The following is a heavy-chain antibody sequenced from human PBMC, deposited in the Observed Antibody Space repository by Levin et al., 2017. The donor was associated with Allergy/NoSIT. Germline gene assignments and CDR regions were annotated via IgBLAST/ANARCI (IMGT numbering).Heavy chain of an antibody. CDR1: GDSVSSNSAA. V-gene: IGHV6-1*01. J-gene: IGHJ4*02. Sequence: SQTLSLTCAISGDSVSSNSAAWNWIRQSPSRGLEWLGRTFYRSKWYNDYAVSVKSRIIINPDTSKNQFSLQLNSVTPEDTAVYYCARDQSNSGGYMELGFDYWGKGTLVTVSS. D-gene: IGHD3-22*01. CDR3: ARDQSNSGGYMELGFDY. CDR2: TFYRSKWYN.